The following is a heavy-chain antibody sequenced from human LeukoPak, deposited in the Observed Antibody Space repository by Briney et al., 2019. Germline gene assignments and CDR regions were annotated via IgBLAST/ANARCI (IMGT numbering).Heavy chain of an antibody. J-gene: IGHJ4*02. Sequence: PGGSLRLSCAASGFTFSSYAMSWVRQAPGKGLEWVANIKEDGSEKYYVDSVKGRFTISRDNAKKSLYLEMNSLRAEDTAVYYCARRFFDYWGQGTLVTVSS. CDR2: IKEDGSEK. CDR1: GFTFSSYA. V-gene: IGHV3-7*03. CDR3: ARRFFDY.